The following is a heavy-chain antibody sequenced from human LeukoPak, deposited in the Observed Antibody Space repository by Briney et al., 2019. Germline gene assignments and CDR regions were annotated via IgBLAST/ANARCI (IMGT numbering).Heavy chain of an antibody. D-gene: IGHD3-22*01. CDR2: IYVTGST. V-gene: IGHV4-4*07. Sequence: SETLSLTCTVSNAVSDGSISRYYWSWIRQSAGKGLEWIGRIYVTGSTNYNPSLKSRVTILIDTSKNQFSLKLRSVTAADTAVYYCVRDRRYYDGSGYHYEGGFDYWGQGTLVTVSS. J-gene: IGHJ4*02. CDR1: NAVSDGSISRYY. CDR3: VRDRRYYDGSGYHYEGGFDY.